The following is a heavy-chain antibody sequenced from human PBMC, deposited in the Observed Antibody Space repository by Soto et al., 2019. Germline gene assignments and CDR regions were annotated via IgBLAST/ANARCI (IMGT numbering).Heavy chain of an antibody. CDR3: ARRRWLQLYNWFDP. V-gene: IGHV1-3*01. CDR2: INAGNGNT. D-gene: IGHD4-4*01. J-gene: IGHJ5*02. Sequence: RASVKVSCKASGYTFTSYAMHWVRQAPGQRLEWMGWINAGNGNTKYSQKFQGRVTITRDTSASTAYMELSSLRSEDTAVYYCARRRWLQLYNWFDPWGQGTLVTVSS. CDR1: GYTFTSYA.